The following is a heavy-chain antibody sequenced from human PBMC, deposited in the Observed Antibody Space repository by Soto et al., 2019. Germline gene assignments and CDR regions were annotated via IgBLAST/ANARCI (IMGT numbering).Heavy chain of an antibody. CDR1: GFTFSSYG. J-gene: IGHJ6*02. CDR2: ISYDGSNK. V-gene: IGHV3-30*18. CDR3: AKDLANPPYYYGMDV. D-gene: IGHD7-27*01. Sequence: GSLRLSCAASGFTFSSYGMHWVRQAPGKGLEWVAVISYDGSNKYYADSVKGRFTISRDNSKNTLYLQMNSLRAEDTAVYYCAKDLANPPYYYGMDVWGQGTTVTVSS.